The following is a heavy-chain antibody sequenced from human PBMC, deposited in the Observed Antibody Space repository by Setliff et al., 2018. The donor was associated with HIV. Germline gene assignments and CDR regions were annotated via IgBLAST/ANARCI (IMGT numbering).Heavy chain of an antibody. D-gene: IGHD3-22*01. Sequence: EASVKVSCKASGYTFIGYYIHWVRQAPGQGLEWMGWINPHTGGTKFAQKFQGRVTMTRDTSISTAYMELSRLRSDDTAVYYCARGMDYYDTSGYYQYYFDYWGQGTLVTVSS. J-gene: IGHJ4*02. V-gene: IGHV1-2*02. CDR2: INPHTGGT. CDR1: GYTFIGYY. CDR3: ARGMDYYDTSGYYQYYFDY.